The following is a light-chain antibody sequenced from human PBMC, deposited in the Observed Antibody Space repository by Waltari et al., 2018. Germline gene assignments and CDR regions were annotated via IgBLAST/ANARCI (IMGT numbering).Light chain of an antibody. CDR1: QNILSW. V-gene: IGKV1-5*03. CDR3: QHYDGSSWT. CDR2: KAS. J-gene: IGKJ1*01. Sequence: DIQMTQSPSSLPASIGDRVTITCRASQNILSWVAWYQQKPGEAPKLLMYKASILETGVPSRFRGSGFGTQFSLTIDSLQPDDFGVYYCQHYDGSSWTFGPGTRVEVK.